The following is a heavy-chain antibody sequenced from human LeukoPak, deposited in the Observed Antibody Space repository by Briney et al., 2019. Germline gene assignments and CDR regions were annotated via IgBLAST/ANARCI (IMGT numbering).Heavy chain of an antibody. Sequence: SETLSLTCTVSGGSISSYYWSWLRQPPGKGLEWIGYIYYSGSTNYNPSLKSRVTISVDTSKNQFSLKLSSVTAADTAVYYCEKDSHLDVWGHGTTVTVSS. CDR2: IYYSGST. D-gene: IGHD2-15*01. J-gene: IGHJ6*02. V-gene: IGHV4-59*08. CDR3: EKDSHLDV. CDR1: GGSISSYY.